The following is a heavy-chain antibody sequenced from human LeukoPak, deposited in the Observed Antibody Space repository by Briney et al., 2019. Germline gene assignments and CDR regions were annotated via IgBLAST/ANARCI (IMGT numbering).Heavy chain of an antibody. CDR2: ISSSSSYI. J-gene: IGHJ3*02. CDR1: GFTFSSYS. V-gene: IGHV3-21*01. D-gene: IGHD1-1*01. CDR3: ARVAVWRLEPDAFDI. Sequence: AGGSLRLSCAASGFTFSSYSMNWVRQAPGEGLEWVSSISSSSSYIYYADSVKGRFTISRDNAKNSLYLQMNSLRAEDTAVYYCARVAVWRLEPDAFDIWGQGTMVTVS.